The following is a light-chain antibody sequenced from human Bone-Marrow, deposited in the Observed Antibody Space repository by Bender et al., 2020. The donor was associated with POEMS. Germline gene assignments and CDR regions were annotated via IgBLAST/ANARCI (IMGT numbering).Light chain of an antibody. CDR2: GYN. V-gene: IGLV1-40*01. CDR3: QSYDNSLGGWV. J-gene: IGLJ3*02. Sequence: QSVLPPPPSASGTPGQRVTISCTGSSSNTGSGYDINWYQHLPGTAPKLLIYGYNNRPSGVPDRFSGSKSGTSASLAITGLQAEDEGDYYCQSYDNSLGGWVFGGGTKLTVL. CDR1: SSNTGSGYD.